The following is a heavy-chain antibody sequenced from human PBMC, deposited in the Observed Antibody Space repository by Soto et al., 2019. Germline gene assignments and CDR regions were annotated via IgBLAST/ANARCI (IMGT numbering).Heavy chain of an antibody. J-gene: IGHJ4*02. D-gene: IGHD5-18*01. CDR2: ISGSGDGT. V-gene: IGHV3-23*01. Sequence: GGSLRLSCAASGFTFSSFALSWVRQAPGKGLEWVSAISGSGDGTDYADSVKGRFTISRDNSKNTLYLQMNSLRAEDAAVYYCAGPGYSSQDYWGQGALVTVSS. CDR3: AGPGYSSQDY. CDR1: GFTFSSFA.